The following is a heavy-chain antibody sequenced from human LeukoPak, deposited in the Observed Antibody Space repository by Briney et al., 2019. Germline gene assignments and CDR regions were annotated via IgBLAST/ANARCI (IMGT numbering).Heavy chain of an antibody. Sequence: SETLSLTCAVSGVPFSNYYWGWVRQSPRQGLEWIGEINHSGYTNYTPSLKSRVTVSIDTSKNQFSLKLTSVTAADAGVYYCTRAVAGHPDWGQGTLVTVSS. CDR3: TRAVAGHPD. D-gene: IGHD6-19*01. CDR2: INHSGYT. J-gene: IGHJ4*02. V-gene: IGHV4-34*01. CDR1: GVPFSNYY.